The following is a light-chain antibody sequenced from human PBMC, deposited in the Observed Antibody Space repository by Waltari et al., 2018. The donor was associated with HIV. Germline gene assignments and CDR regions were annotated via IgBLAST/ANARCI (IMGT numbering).Light chain of an antibody. Sequence: QSPLTRPAPVPGSPGQSITISCPGTTSEVGSYTLSSWYQQHPGKAPKLMIYEVSKRPSGVSNRFSGSKSGNTASLTISGLQAEDEADYYCCSYAGSSTYVFGTGTKVTVL. CDR2: EVS. CDR1: TSEVGSYTL. CDR3: CSYAGSSTYV. J-gene: IGLJ1*01. V-gene: IGLV2-23*02.